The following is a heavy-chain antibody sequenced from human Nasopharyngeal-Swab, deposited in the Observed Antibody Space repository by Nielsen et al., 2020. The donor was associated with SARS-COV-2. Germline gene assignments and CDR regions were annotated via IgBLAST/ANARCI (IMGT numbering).Heavy chain of an antibody. CDR3: VSAIAAAGSS. D-gene: IGHD6-13*01. V-gene: IGHV3-7*05. CDR2: INPDGSVK. Sequence: VRQMPGKELEWVANINPDGSVKFYVDSVKGRFTISRDNVYNSVYLQMSSLTAEDTAVYYCVSAIAAAGSSWGQGTLVTVSS. J-gene: IGHJ5*02.